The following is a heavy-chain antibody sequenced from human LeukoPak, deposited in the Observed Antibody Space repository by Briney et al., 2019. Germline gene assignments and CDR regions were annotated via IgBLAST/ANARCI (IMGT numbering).Heavy chain of an antibody. Sequence: PGGALRLSCGAAAVTVSSNVMSWGRRAPERGVEGVEVIYSGRSKYYADSVKGRFTIYSNNSKNTLYLQMNSLRAEDTAVYYCAREYSNSWMVFDYWGQGTVVTVSS. CDR1: AVTVSSNV. J-gene: IGHJ4*02. CDR3: AREYSNSWMVFDY. CDR2: IYSGRSK. V-gene: IGHV3-66*01. D-gene: IGHD6-13*01.